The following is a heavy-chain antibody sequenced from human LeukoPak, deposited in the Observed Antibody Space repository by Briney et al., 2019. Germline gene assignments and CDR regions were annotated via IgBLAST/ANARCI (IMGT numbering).Heavy chain of an antibody. J-gene: IGHJ4*02. CDR2: IWYDGSNK. CDR3: AREPSRYDSSAYLDY. CDR1: GFTFSSYG. V-gene: IGHV3-33*01. Sequence: GGSLRLSCAESGFTFSSYGMHWVRQAPGKGLEWVAVIWYDGSNKYYADSVKGRFTISRDNSKNTLYLQMNSLRAEDTAVYYCAREPSRYDSSAYLDYWGQGTLVTVSS. D-gene: IGHD3-22*01.